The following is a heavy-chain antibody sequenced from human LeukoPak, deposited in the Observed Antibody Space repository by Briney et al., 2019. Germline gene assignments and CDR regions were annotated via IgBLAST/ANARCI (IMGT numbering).Heavy chain of an antibody. Sequence: PSETLSLTCTVSGGSISSYYWSWIRQPPGKGLEWIGYIYYSGSTSYNPSLKSRVTISVDTSKNQFSLKLRSVTAADTAVYCCARYSGSYPHDAFEIWGQGTMVTVSS. V-gene: IGHV4-59*01. CDR2: IYYSGST. D-gene: IGHD1-26*01. CDR3: ARYSGSYPHDAFEI. J-gene: IGHJ3*02. CDR1: GGSISSYY.